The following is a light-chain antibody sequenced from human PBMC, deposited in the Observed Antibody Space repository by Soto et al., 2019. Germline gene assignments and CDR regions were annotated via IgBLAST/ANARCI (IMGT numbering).Light chain of an antibody. CDR3: SSYVSSSTPVV. Sequence: QSVLTQPASVSGSPGQSITISCTGTNSDVGGYNYVSWYQQHPGKAPKLIFYDVTNRPSGVSSRFSGSKSGNTASLTISGLQAEDEADYYCSSYVSSSTPVVFGGRTKVTVL. J-gene: IGLJ2*01. V-gene: IGLV2-14*01. CDR1: NSDVGGYNY. CDR2: DVT.